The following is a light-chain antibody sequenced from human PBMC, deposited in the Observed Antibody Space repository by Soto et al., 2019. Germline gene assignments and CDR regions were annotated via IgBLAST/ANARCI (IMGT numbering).Light chain of an antibody. CDR3: QQYGSSQT. J-gene: IGKJ2*01. Sequence: EIVLTQSPGTLSLSPGERATLSCRASQSVSSNFLAWYQQKPGQAPRLLIYGASSRATGIPDRFSGSGSGTDFTHTISRLEPEDYAVYYCQQYGSSQTFGQGTKLEIK. CDR1: QSVSSNF. CDR2: GAS. V-gene: IGKV3-20*01.